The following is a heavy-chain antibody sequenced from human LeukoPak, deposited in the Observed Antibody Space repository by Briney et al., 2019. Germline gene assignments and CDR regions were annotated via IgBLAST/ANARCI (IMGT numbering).Heavy chain of an antibody. CDR1: GYTFTSYD. CDR2: MNPNSGNT. V-gene: IGHV1-8*02. CDR3: ARDRITAAVNWFDP. J-gene: IGHJ5*02. Sequence: ASVKVSCKASGYTFTSYDINWVRQATGQGLEWMGWMNPNSGNTGYAQKLQGRVTMTTDTSTSTAYMELRSLRSDDTAVYYCARDRITAAVNWFDPWGQGTLVTVSS. D-gene: IGHD2-2*01.